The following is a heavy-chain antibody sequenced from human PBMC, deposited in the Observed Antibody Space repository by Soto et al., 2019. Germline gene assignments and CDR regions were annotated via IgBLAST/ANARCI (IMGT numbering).Heavy chain of an antibody. CDR2: ISFDGSNK. CDR1: GFTFRSYG. CDR3: ARHQYDYVWGSYRH. Sequence: PGGSLRLSCVASGFTFRSYGMHWVRQASGKGLEWVAVISFDGSNKYYADSVKGRFTISRDNSKNTLYLQMDSLRAEDTAVYYCARHQYDYVWGSYRHWGQGTLVTVSS. D-gene: IGHD3-16*02. J-gene: IGHJ4*02. V-gene: IGHV3-30*03.